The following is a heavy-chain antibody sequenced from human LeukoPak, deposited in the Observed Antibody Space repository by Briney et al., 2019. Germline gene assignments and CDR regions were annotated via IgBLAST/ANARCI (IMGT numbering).Heavy chain of an antibody. V-gene: IGHV3-64*01. Sequence: GGSLRLSCAASGFTFSSYAMHWVRQAPGKGLEYVSAISSNGGSTYYANSVKGRFTISRDNSKNTLYLQMGSLRAEDMAVYYCARDRWYYYGSGRNYYYMDVWGKGTTVTVSS. CDR1: GFTFSSYA. J-gene: IGHJ6*03. D-gene: IGHD3-10*01. CDR3: ARDRWYYYGSGRNYYYMDV. CDR2: ISSNGGST.